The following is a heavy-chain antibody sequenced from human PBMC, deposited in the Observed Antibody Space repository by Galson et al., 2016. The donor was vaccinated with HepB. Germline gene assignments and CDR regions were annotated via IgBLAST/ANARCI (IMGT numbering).Heavy chain of an antibody. Sequence: SPRLSCAASGFSFNSNTMHWARQAPGKGLEWVALISSDGSHKYYADSVKGRFTISRDNSKNTLYLQMDSLRAEDTAVFYCAKRGGLDYYFDYWGQGTLVTVSS. J-gene: IGHJ4*02. CDR1: GFSFNSNT. D-gene: IGHD3-16*01. V-gene: IGHV3-30*18. CDR3: AKRGGLDYYFDY. CDR2: ISSDGSHK.